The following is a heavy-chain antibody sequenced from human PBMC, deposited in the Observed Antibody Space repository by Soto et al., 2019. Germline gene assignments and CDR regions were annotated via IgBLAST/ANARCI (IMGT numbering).Heavy chain of an antibody. CDR3: AKRGVDTFGLAY. Sequence: EVQLVESGGGLVQPGGSLRLSCAVSGFTFSSFWMHWVRQAPGEGLVWVSRINTDGSSTSYADSVKGQFASTRDNAKNTVYLQKNRLRVEDTDMYYCAKRGVDTFGLAYWGQGTPVTVSS. CDR1: GFTFSSFW. D-gene: IGHD3-10*01. V-gene: IGHV3-74*01. CDR2: INTDGSST. J-gene: IGHJ4*02.